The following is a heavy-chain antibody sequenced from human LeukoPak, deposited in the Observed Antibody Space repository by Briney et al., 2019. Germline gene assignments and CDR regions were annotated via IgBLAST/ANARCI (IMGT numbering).Heavy chain of an antibody. D-gene: IGHD3-10*01. Sequence: SETLSLTCTVSGGSISSGSYYWSWIRQPAGKGLEWIGRIYTSGSTNYNPSLKSRVTISVDTSKNQFSLKLSSVTAADTAVYYCARDGAGDAGYWGQGTLVTVSS. CDR3: ARDGAGDAGY. CDR2: IYTSGST. J-gene: IGHJ4*02. CDR1: GGSISSGSYY. V-gene: IGHV4-61*02.